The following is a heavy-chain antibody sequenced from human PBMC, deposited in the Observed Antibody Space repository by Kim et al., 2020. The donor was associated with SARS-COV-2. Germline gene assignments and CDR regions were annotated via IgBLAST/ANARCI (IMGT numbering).Heavy chain of an antibody. CDR3: ATDAPYSGWSFDY. CDR2: IWSDETTK. Sequence: GGSLRLSCTTSGLTFSIYAMHWVRQAPGKGLEWVAMIWSDETTKYYADSVNGRFTISRDNSNNTLYLQMNSVRADDTAVYYCATDAPYSGWSFDYWGLGTLVTVSS. CDR1: GLTFSIYA. J-gene: IGHJ4*02. D-gene: IGHD6-19*01. V-gene: IGHV3-33*01.